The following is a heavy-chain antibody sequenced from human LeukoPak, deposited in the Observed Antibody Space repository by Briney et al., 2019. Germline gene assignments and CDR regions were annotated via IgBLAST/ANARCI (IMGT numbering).Heavy chain of an antibody. Sequence: GGSLRLSCAASGFTFDDYAMHWVRQAPGKGLEWVSGISWNSGSIGYADSVKGRFTISRDNAKNSLHLQMNSLRAEDTALYYCAKDISYDILTGYPDYWGQGTLVTVSS. CDR2: ISWNSGSI. CDR1: GFTFDDYA. CDR3: AKDISYDILTGYPDY. J-gene: IGHJ4*02. V-gene: IGHV3-9*01. D-gene: IGHD3-9*01.